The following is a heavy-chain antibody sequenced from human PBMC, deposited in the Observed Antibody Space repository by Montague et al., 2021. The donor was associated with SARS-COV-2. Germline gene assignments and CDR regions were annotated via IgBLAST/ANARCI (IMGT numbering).Heavy chain of an antibody. Sequence: SETLSLTCAVYGASLSGYYWSWIRQPPGKGLEWIGEINHSGSTNXXPSLKGRVTISVDTSKNQFSLKLSSVTAADTAVYYCARRPHYYDSSGYYYPGPQRYYFDYWGQGTLVTVSS. CDR2: INHSGST. D-gene: IGHD3-22*01. CDR1: GASLSGYY. V-gene: IGHV4-34*01. J-gene: IGHJ4*02. CDR3: ARRPHYYDSSGYYYPGPQRYYFDY.